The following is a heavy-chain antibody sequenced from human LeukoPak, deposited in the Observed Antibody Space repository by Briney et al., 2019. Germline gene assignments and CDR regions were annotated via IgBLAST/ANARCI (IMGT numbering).Heavy chain of an antibody. CDR2: TYYRSKWNN. CDR3: ARLVGASWFDS. Sequence: SRTLSLTCAISGDSVSTNSATWTWLRQSPSRGLEWLGRTYYRSKWNNDYAVSMKSRITINPDTSKNQFSLQLNSVTPEDTAVYYCARLVGASWFDSWGQGTLVTVSS. J-gene: IGHJ5*01. CDR1: GDSVSTNSAT. V-gene: IGHV6-1*01. D-gene: IGHD1-26*01.